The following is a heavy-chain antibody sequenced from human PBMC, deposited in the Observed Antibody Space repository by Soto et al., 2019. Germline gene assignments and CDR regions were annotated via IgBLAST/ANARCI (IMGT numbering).Heavy chain of an antibody. V-gene: IGHV1-18*01. CDR2: ISAYNGNT. CDR1: GYTFTSYG. D-gene: IGHD6-19*01. J-gene: IGHJ5*02. CDR3: ARDGPLAVLACPCWFDP. Sequence: QVQLVQSGAEVKKPGASVKVSCKASGYTFTSYGISWVRHAPGQGLEWMGWISAYNGNTNYAQKLQGRVTMTTDTTTSTAYMELRSLRSDDTAAYYCARDGPLAVLACPCWFDPWGQGTLVTVSS.